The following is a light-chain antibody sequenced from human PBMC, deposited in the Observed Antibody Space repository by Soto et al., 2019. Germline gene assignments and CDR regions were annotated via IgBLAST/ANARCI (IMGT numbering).Light chain of an antibody. CDR2: AAT. Sequence: DIQLTQSPSFLSASVGDRVTITCRASQDISSYLAWYQQRPGKAPRLLVYAATTLQSGVPSRFSASASGAEFTLTISSLQPEDFATYYCQQLHSYPLTFGGGTKVEI. J-gene: IGKJ4*01. V-gene: IGKV1-9*01. CDR3: QQLHSYPLT. CDR1: QDISSY.